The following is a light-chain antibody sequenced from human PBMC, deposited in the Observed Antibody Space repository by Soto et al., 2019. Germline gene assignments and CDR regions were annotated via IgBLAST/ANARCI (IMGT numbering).Light chain of an antibody. CDR3: CSYAGSDYV. CDR1: SSDVGRYNL. V-gene: IGLV2-23*01. CDR2: EGS. J-gene: IGLJ1*01. Sequence: QSALTQPASVSGSPGQSITISCTGTSSDVGRYNLVSWYQQHPGKAPKLMIYEGSKRPSGVSNRFSGSKSGNTASLTISGLQAEDEADYYCCSYAGSDYVFGTGTKLTVL.